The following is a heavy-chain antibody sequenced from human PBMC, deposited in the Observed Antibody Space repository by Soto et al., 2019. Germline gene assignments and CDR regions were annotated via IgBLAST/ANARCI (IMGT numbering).Heavy chain of an antibody. CDR2: ISSSSSYT. V-gene: IGHV3-11*05. D-gene: IGHD3-9*01. Sequence: HVQLVESGGGLVKPGGSLRLSCAASGFTFSDNYMSWIRQAPGKGLEWVSYISSSSSYTNYADSVKGRFTISRDNAKNSLYLQMNSLRAEDTAVYYCARGPNGLVPTQGYYYGMDVWDQGTTVTVSS. CDR3: ARGPNGLVPTQGYYYGMDV. CDR1: GFTFSDNY. J-gene: IGHJ6*02.